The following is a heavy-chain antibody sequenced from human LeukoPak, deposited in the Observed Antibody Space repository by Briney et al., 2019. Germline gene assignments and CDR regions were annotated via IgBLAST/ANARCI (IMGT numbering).Heavy chain of an antibody. CDR1: GGSFSGYY. V-gene: IGHV4-34*01. Sequence: SETLSLTCAVYGGSFSGYYWSWIRQPPGKGLEWIGEINHSGSTNYNPSLKSRVTISVDTSKNQFSLKLSSMTAADTAVYYWARHSDFWSGPLFGYWGQGTLVTVSS. D-gene: IGHD3-3*01. CDR3: ARHSDFWSGPLFGY. J-gene: IGHJ4*02. CDR2: INHSGST.